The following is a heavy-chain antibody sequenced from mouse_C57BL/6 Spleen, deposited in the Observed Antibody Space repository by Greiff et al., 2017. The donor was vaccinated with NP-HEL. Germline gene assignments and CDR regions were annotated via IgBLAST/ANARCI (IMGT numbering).Heavy chain of an antibody. CDR3: ASPTVVAYYYAMDY. Sequence: VQLQQPGAELVKPGASVKLSCKASGYTFTSYWMHWVKQRPGQGLEWIGMIHPNSGSTNYNEKFKSKATLTVDKSSSTAYMQLSSLTSEDSAVYYCASPTVVAYYYAMDYWGQGTSVTVSS. CDR1: GYTFTSYW. J-gene: IGHJ4*01. D-gene: IGHD1-1*01. CDR2: IHPNSGST. V-gene: IGHV1-64*01.